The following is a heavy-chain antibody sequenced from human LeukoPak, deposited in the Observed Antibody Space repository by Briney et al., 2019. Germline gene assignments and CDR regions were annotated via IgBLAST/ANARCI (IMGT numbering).Heavy chain of an antibody. CDR3: AKDEGSSGYYYGTLDY. CDR1: GFTFDDYA. D-gene: IGHD3-22*01. J-gene: IGHJ4*02. CDR2: ISWNSGSI. Sequence: SLLLSCAASGFTFDDYAMHWVRQAPGKGLEWISGISWNSGSIDYADSVKGRFTISRNNAKNSMYLQMNSLRAEDTALYYCAKDEGSSGYYYGTLDYWGQGTLVTVSS. V-gene: IGHV3-9*01.